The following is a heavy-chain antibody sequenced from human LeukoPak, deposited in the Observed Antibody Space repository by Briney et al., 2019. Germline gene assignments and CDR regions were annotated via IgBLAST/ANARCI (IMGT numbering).Heavy chain of an antibody. CDR3: AREIPYYYDSSGYFDY. CDR2: ISYEGSDK. CDR1: GFTFSSYA. D-gene: IGHD3-22*01. Sequence: GGSLRLSCAASGFTFSSYAIHWVRQAPGKGLEWVAVISYEGSDKYYADSVKGRFTISRDNSKNTLYLQMNSLRAEDTAVYYCAREIPYYYDSSGYFDYWGQGTLVTVSS. V-gene: IGHV3-30*04. J-gene: IGHJ4*02.